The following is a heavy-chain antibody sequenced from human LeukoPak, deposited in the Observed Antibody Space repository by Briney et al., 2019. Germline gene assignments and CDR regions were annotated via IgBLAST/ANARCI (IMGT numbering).Heavy chain of an antibody. V-gene: IGHV4-39*01. Sequence: SETLSLTCSVSGGSISRSSYYWGWIPQPPGKELKWIGSIYYSGSTYYTPSLKSPITISVDTSKTQFSLKLNSVTAADTAVYYCARSIGDIGVVVTTTDYYFYMDVWGKGTTVTVSS. D-gene: IGHD2-15*01. CDR3: ARSIGDIGVVVTTTDYYFYMDV. CDR1: GGSISRSSYY. J-gene: IGHJ6*03. CDR2: IYYSGST.